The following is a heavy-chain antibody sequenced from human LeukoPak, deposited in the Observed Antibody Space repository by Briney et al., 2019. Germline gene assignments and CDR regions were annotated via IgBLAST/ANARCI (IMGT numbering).Heavy chain of an antibody. Sequence: ASVKVSCKASGYTFTSYGISWVRQAPGQGLEWMGWISAYNGNTNYAQKLQGRVTMTTDTSTSTAYMELRSLRSDDTAVYYCARVPYSSSWYVSDYYYYYMDVWGNGTTVTVSS. CDR1: GYTFTSYG. CDR2: ISAYNGNT. V-gene: IGHV1-18*01. CDR3: ARVPYSSSWYVSDYYYYYMDV. J-gene: IGHJ6*03. D-gene: IGHD6-13*01.